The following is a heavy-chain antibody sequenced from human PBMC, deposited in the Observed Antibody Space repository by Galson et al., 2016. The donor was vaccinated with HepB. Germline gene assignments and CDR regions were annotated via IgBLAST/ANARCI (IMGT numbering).Heavy chain of an antibody. D-gene: IGHD3-10*01. CDR3: ARAGSYYDSGSYSVY. CDR1: GYTFTNYA. Sequence: SVKVSCKASGYTFTNYAIHWLRQAPGQRLEWIGWLNAGNGNKEYSQKFQGRVTITRDTSASTAYMDLRSLRSEDTAVYYCARAGSYYDSGSYSVYRGQGTLVTVSS. V-gene: IGHV1-3*01. CDR2: LNAGNGNK. J-gene: IGHJ4*02.